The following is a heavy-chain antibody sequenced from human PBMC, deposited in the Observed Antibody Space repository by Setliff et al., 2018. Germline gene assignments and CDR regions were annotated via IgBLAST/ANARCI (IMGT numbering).Heavy chain of an antibody. Sequence: ASVKVSCKASGYTFAGYYMHWVRRAPGQGLEWMGWINPNSGGANYAQKFQGRVTMTRDTSISTGYMELSRLRSDDTAVYYCARDLNSWFGEFAFDIWGQGTMVTVSS. CDR2: INPNSGGA. CDR3: ARDLNSWFGEFAFDI. CDR1: GYTFAGYY. J-gene: IGHJ3*02. D-gene: IGHD3-10*01. V-gene: IGHV1-2*02.